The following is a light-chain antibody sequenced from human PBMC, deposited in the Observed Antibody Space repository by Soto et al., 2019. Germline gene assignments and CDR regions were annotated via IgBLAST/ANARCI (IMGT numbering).Light chain of an antibody. V-gene: IGLV2-14*03. Sequence: HYVLTQPASVSGCPGQSITISCTGTSSDVGAYKYVSWYQQHPGKVPKLIIYGVSNRPSGVSNRFSGSKSGNTAFLTISGLQPEDEADYYCSSFTGTTTLDVFGTGTKVTVL. CDR2: GVS. CDR3: SSFTGTTTLDV. CDR1: SSDVGAYKY. J-gene: IGLJ1*01.